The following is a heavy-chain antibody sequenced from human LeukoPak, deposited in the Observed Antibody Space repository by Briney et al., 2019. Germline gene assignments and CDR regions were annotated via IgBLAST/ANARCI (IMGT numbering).Heavy chain of an antibody. D-gene: IGHD3-22*01. V-gene: IGHV4-38-2*02. CDR2: IYHSGST. Sequence: KPSETLSLTCTVSGYSISSGYYWGWIRQPPGKGLEWIGSIYHSGSTYYNPSLKSRVTISVDTSKNQFSLKLSSVTAADTAVYYCARESYYYDSSGYYVLDYWGQGILVTVSS. CDR1: GYSISSGYY. J-gene: IGHJ4*02. CDR3: ARESYYYDSSGYYVLDY.